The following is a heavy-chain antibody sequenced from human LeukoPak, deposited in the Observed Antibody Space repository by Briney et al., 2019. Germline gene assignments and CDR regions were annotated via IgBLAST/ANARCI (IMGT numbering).Heavy chain of an antibody. J-gene: IGHJ3*02. CDR1: GGSMSSHD. D-gene: IGHD4-17*01. CDR3: ARDPTTVTKGLDI. CDR2: ISYIGST. V-gene: IGHV4-59*11. Sequence: SETLSRTCAVSGGSMSSHDWSWIRQPPGKGLEWIGYISYIGSTNYNPSLKSRVTISIDTSKNQFSLKLSSVTAADTAVYYCARDPTTVTKGLDIWGQGTMVTVSS.